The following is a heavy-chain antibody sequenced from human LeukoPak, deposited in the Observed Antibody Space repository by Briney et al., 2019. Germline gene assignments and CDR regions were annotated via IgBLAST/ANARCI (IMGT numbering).Heavy chain of an antibody. CDR1: GISLSNYA. CDR2: ISYDGSND. CDR3: AKEGYISTWYYYYALDV. D-gene: IGHD6-13*01. J-gene: IGHJ6*02. Sequence: GGSLRLSCVVSGISLSNYAMTWVRQAPGKGLEWVALISYDGSNDYYADSVKGRFTISRDNSKHTLYLQMTSLRGEDTAVYYCAKEGYISTWYYYYALDVWGQGTPVTVSS. V-gene: IGHV3-30*18.